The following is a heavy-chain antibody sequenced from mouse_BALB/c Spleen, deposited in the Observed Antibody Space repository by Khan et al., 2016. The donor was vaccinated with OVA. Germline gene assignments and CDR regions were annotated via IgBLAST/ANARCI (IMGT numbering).Heavy chain of an antibody. Sequence: VQLKESGTVLARPGASVKMSCKGSGYTFTNYWMHWVKQRPGQGLEWIGVIYPGNSDTNYNQKFKGKAKLTAVTSTRTAYMELNSLTNEDSAVYYCTRNGFGNYESWDYWGQGTTLTVSS. CDR1: GYTFTNYW. CDR2: IYPGNSDT. V-gene: IGHV1-5*01. CDR3: TRNGFGNYESWDY. J-gene: IGHJ2*01. D-gene: IGHD2-1*01.